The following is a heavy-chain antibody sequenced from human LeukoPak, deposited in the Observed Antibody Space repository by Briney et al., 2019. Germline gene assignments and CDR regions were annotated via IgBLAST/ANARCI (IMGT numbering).Heavy chain of an antibody. Sequence: SETLSLTCAVCGGSFSGYYWSWIRQPPGKGLEGIGEINHSGSTNYNPSLKSRVTISVDTSKNQFSLKLSSVTAADTAVYYCARGLRYCSGGSCSNCHFDYWGQGTLVTVSS. J-gene: IGHJ4*02. CDR1: GGSFSGYY. V-gene: IGHV4-34*01. D-gene: IGHD2-15*01. CDR3: ARGLRYCSGGSCSNCHFDY. CDR2: INHSGST.